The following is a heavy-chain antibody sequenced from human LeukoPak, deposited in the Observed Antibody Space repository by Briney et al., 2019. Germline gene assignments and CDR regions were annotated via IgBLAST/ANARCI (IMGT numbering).Heavy chain of an antibody. CDR3: ARPLTRKVRGVIPTGMDV. CDR1: GYTFTSYD. J-gene: IGHJ6*02. V-gene: IGHV1-8*01. D-gene: IGHD3-10*01. CDR2: MNPNSGNT. Sequence: SVKVSCKASGYTFTSYDINWVRRATGQGLEWMGWMNPNSGNTGYAQKFQGRVTMTRNTSISTAYMELSSLRSEDTAVYYCARPLTRKVRGVIPTGMDVWGQGTTVTVSS.